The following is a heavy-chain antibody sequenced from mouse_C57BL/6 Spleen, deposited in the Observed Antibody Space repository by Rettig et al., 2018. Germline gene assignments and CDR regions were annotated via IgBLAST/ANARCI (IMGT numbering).Heavy chain of an antibody. CDR3: ARGGLLRYHWYFDV. D-gene: IGHD1-1*01. CDR1: GYTFTSYW. CDR2: INPSNGGT. V-gene: IGHV1-53*01. J-gene: IGHJ1*03. Sequence: SGYTFTSYWMHWVKQRPGQGLEWIGNINPSNGGTNYNEKFKSKATLTVDKSSSTAYMQLSSLTSEDSAVYYCARGGLLRYHWYFDVWGTGTTVTVSS.